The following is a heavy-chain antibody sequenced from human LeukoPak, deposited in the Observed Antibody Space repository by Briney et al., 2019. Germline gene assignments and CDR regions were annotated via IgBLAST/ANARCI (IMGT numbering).Heavy chain of an antibody. J-gene: IGHJ4*02. Sequence: ASVKVSCKASGYTFTSYGISWVRQAPGQGLEWMGWINPNSGGTNYAQNFQGRVTRTRDTSFSTAYMEVSSLRSDDTAVYYCARDHCSGGSCLGGHWGQGTLVTVSS. CDR2: INPNSGGT. CDR1: GYTFTSYG. V-gene: IGHV1-2*02. CDR3: ARDHCSGGSCLGGH. D-gene: IGHD2-15*01.